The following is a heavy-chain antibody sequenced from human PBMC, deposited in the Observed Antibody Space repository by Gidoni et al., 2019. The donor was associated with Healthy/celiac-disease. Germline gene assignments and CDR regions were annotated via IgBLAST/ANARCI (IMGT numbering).Heavy chain of an antibody. Sequence: QLQLQESGPGLVKPSETLSLTCTVSGGSISSSSYYWGWLRQPPGKGLEWIGSIYYSGSTYYNPSLKSRVTISVDTSKNQFSLKLSSVTAADTAVYYCASTKRGGSSPPNYWGQGTLVTVSS. D-gene: IGHD6-6*01. CDR3: ASTKRGGSSPPNY. CDR2: IYYSGST. V-gene: IGHV4-39*01. J-gene: IGHJ4*02. CDR1: GGSISSSSYY.